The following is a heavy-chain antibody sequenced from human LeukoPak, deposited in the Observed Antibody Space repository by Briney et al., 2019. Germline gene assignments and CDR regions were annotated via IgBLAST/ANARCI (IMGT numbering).Heavy chain of an antibody. D-gene: IGHD1-7*01. V-gene: IGHV5-51*01. CDR3: ARPSITATTTGGFDY. CDR1: GHSFTSYW. CDR2: IYPGDSDT. Sequence: HGESLKISCKGSGHSFTSYWIGWVRQMPGKGLEWMGIIYPGDSDTRYSPSFQGQVTISADTSINTAYLQWSSLKASDTAMYYCARPSITATTTGGFDYWGQGTLVTVSS. J-gene: IGHJ4*02.